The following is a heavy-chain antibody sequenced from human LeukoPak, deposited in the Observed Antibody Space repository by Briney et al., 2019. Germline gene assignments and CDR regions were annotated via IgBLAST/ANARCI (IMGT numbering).Heavy chain of an antibody. CDR3: ARLRLQYYYDSSGYSNWFDP. D-gene: IGHD3-22*01. CDR1: GGSISSYY. Sequence: PSETLSLTCTVSGGSISSYYWSWIRQPPGKGLEWIGYIYYSGSTNYNPSLKSRVTISVDTSKNQFSLKLSSVTAADTAVYYCARLRLQYYYDSSGYSNWFDPWGQGTLVTVSS. J-gene: IGHJ5*02. V-gene: IGHV4-59*08. CDR2: IYYSGST.